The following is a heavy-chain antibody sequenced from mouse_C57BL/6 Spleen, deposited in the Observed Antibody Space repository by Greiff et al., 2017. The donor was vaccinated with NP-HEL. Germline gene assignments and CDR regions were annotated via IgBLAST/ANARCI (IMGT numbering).Heavy chain of an antibody. J-gene: IGHJ2*01. CDR1: GFTFTDYY. Sequence: EVQRVESGGGLVQPGGSLSLSCAASGFTFTDYYMSWVRQPPGKALEWLGFIRNKANGYATEYSASVKGRFTISRDNSQSILYLPMNALRAEDSATYYCARYIFDYYGSSDYFDDWGQGTTLTVSS. D-gene: IGHD1-1*01. CDR3: ARYIFDYYGSSDYFDD. CDR2: IRNKANGYAT. V-gene: IGHV7-3*01.